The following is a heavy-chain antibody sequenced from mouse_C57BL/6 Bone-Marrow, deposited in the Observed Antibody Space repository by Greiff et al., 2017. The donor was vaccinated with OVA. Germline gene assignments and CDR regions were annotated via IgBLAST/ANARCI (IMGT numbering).Heavy chain of an antibody. D-gene: IGHD1-1*01. V-gene: IGHV1-59*01. J-gene: IGHJ2*01. CDR3: ARWGITTVVPLFDY. CDR2: IDPSDSYT. Sequence: VQLQQPGAELVRPGPSVKLSCKASGYTFTSYWMHWVKQRPGQGLEWIGVIDPSDSYTNYNQKFKGKATLTVDTSSSTAYMQLSSLTSEDSAVYYCARWGITTVVPLFDYWGQGTTLTVSS. CDR1: GYTFTSYW.